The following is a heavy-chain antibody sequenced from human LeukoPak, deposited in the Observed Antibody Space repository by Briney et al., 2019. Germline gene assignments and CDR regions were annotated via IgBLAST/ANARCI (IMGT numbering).Heavy chain of an antibody. Sequence: SETLSLTCTVTNVAIKNYYWSWIRQSPGERLEWIAYIHYSGTTIYNPSLNSRVTVSLDTSKNQFFLRLDSMTAADTAIYYCARHTVRTLSPFDLWGQGTLVTVSS. D-gene: IGHD3-16*01. CDR2: IHYSGTT. CDR3: ARHTVRTLSPFDL. V-gene: IGHV4-59*08. J-gene: IGHJ5*02. CDR1: NVAIKNYY.